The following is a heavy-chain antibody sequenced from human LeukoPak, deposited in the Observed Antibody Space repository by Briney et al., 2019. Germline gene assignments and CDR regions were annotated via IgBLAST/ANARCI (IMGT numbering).Heavy chain of an antibody. CDR3: AKDRSYNSYFDY. J-gene: IGHJ4*02. CDR2: ITWNGGHT. CDR1: GFIFNDYA. V-gene: IGHV3-43D*04. D-gene: IGHD5-24*01. Sequence: GGSLRLSCEASGFIFNDYAMHWVRQVPGKGLEWISLITWNGGHTYYADSVKGRFTIPRDNIKNSLYLQMNSLRPEDTALYYCAKDRSYNSYFDYWGQGTLVTV.